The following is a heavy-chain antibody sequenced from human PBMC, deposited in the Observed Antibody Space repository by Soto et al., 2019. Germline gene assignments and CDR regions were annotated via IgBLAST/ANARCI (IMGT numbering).Heavy chain of an antibody. CDR1: GGSVSSGSYY. CDR3: AREVAENWGFEAGITPRDWYFDL. V-gene: IGHV4-61*01. CDR2: IYYSRST. Sequence: QVQLQESGPGLVKPSETLSLTCTVSGGSVSSGSYYWSWIRQPPGKGLEWIGYIYYSRSTNYNPSLKSRVTISVDTSKNQFSLKLSSVTAADTAVYYCAREVAENWGFEAGITPRDWYFDLWGRGTLVTVSS. D-gene: IGHD7-27*01. J-gene: IGHJ2*01.